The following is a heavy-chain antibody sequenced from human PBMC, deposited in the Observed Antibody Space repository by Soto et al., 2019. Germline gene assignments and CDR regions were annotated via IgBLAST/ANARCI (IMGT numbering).Heavy chain of an antibody. CDR2: ISASGDTT. J-gene: IGHJ4*02. D-gene: IGHD1-26*01. V-gene: IGHV3-23*01. CDR3: AAQATGYFVPFDF. Sequence: EVQLLESGGGLVQPGGSLRLSCAASGFSFSTCAVSWVRQAPGKGLEWVSSISASGDTTHYAESVRGRFTISRDNSRNTLHVQMSSLTAGDTAIYSCAAQATGYFVPFDFWGRGTLVTVSS. CDR1: GFSFSTCA.